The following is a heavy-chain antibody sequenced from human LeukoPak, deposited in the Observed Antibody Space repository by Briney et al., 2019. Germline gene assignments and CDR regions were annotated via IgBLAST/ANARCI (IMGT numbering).Heavy chain of an antibody. Sequence: GGSLRLSCAASGFTFSSYSMNWVRQAPGKGLEWVSFISSGSSYMYYADSVKGRFTISRDNAKNSLYLQMNSLRAEDTAVYYCARDSDDILTGYMAFDIWGQGTMVTVSS. CDR1: GFTFSSYS. J-gene: IGHJ3*02. V-gene: IGHV3-21*01. D-gene: IGHD3-9*01. CDR3: ARDSDDILTGYMAFDI. CDR2: ISSGSSYM.